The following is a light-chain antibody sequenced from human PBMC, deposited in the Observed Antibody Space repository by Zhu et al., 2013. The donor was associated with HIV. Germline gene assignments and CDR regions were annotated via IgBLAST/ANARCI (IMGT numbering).Light chain of an antibody. CDR3: QQTKSYPFS. Sequence: IQMTQSPSSLSASVGDRLTITCRASQATGSDVAWFQQKPGKAPKLLIYGASTLHSGVPLRFRGSGSGTEFALTVYGLQPEDSATYYCQQTKSYPFSFGPGTKVDVK. J-gene: IGKJ3*01. CDR2: GAS. V-gene: IGKV1-17*01. CDR1: QATGSD.